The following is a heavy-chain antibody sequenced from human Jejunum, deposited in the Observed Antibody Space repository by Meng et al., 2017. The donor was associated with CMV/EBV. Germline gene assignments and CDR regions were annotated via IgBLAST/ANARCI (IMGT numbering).Heavy chain of an antibody. J-gene: IGHJ5*02. Sequence: SRFTFSGYAITWVRQATGGGLEWVSTMRGSNGDTYYADSVKGRFTISRDNSKNMLFLQMDSLRTEDTALYYCARKAQYGDYMQWFDPWGQGTLVTVSS. CDR3: ARKAQYGDYMQWFDP. CDR2: MRGSNGDT. CDR1: RFTFSGYA. D-gene: IGHD4-17*01. V-gene: IGHV3-23*01.